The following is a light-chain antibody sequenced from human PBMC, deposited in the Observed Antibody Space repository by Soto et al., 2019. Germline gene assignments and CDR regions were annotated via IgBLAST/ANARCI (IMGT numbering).Light chain of an antibody. V-gene: IGKV3-15*01. Sequence: EIVMTQSPATLSVSPGERATVSCRASQTVRSNIAWYQQEPGQAPRLLIYGASTRATGIPARFSGNGSGTEFTLTISSLQSEDFAVYYCQQYNDWPPGPFGQGTKVEIK. J-gene: IGKJ1*01. CDR2: GAS. CDR3: QQYNDWPPGP. CDR1: QTVRSN.